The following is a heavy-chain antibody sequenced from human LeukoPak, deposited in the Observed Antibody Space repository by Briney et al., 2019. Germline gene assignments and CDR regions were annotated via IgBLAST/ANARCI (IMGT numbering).Heavy chain of an antibody. J-gene: IGHJ4*02. CDR2: IYSGGST. Sequence: GGSLRLSCAASGFTVSSNYMSWVRQAPGKGLEWVSVIYSGGSTYYADSVKGRFTISRDNSKNTLYLQMNSLRAEGTAVYYCARATSGSFDYWGQGTLVTVSS. D-gene: IGHD1-26*01. CDR3: ARATSGSFDY. V-gene: IGHV3-66*01. CDR1: GFTVSSNY.